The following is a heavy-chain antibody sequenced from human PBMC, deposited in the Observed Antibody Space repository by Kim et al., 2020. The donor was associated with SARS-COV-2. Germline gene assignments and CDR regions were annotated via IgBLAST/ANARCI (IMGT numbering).Heavy chain of an antibody. D-gene: IGHD5-12*01. Sequence: YADHGKGTFTNSRDNAKNSLYLQMNSLRAEDTAVYYCARDLDRDGYLFDYWGQGTLVTVSS. V-gene: IGHV3-11*01. J-gene: IGHJ4*02. CDR3: ARDLDRDGYLFDY.